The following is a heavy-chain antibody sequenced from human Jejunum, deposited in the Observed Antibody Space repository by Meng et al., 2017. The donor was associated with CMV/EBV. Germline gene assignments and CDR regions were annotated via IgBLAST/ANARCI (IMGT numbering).Heavy chain of an antibody. Sequence: TYWMNWVRQVPGRGLEWVANIKQDGTERYYVESVTGRFTISRNNAKNSLFLDMDGLRAEDTAVYYCVKDRSHCDSISCYLNWFDTWGQGTPVTVSS. CDR2: IKQDGTER. CDR3: VKDRSHCDSISCYLNWFDT. J-gene: IGHJ5*02. V-gene: IGHV3-7*01. CDR1: TYW. D-gene: IGHD2/OR15-2a*01.